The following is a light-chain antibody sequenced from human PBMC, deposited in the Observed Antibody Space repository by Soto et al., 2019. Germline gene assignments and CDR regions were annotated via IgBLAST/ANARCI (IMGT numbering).Light chain of an antibody. Sequence: QSALTQPASVSGSPGQSITISCTGTSSDVGGYNYVSWYQQHPGKAPKLMIYDVSNRPSGVSNRFSGSKSGNTASLTISGLQAEDEADYYCSSYTSSSTPSWVFGTGTQLTVL. CDR1: SSDVGGYNY. V-gene: IGLV2-14*01. CDR3: SSYTSSSTPSWV. CDR2: DVS. J-gene: IGLJ1*01.